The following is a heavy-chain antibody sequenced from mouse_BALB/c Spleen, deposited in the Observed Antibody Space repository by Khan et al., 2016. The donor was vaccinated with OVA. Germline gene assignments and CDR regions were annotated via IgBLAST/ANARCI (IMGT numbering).Heavy chain of an antibody. J-gene: IGHJ3*01. D-gene: IGHD4-1*01. CDR1: GFTFSSYS. CDR3: ASHLTGSFAY. CDR2: ISSGGDYT. V-gene: IGHV5-6*01. Sequence: EVELVESGGDLVKPRGSLKLSCAASGFTFSSYSMSWVRQTPDKRLEWVATISSGGDYTYYPDSVKGRFTISRDNAKNTPYLQMSSLKSEDTAMYYCASHLTGSFAYWGQGTLVTVSA.